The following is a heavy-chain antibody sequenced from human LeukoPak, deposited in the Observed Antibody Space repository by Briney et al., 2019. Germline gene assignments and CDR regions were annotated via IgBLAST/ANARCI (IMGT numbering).Heavy chain of an antibody. Sequence: PGGSLRLSCAASGFTFSSYAMHWIRQAPGKGLEYVSAISKNGDSTFHAISVKGRFTISRDNSKNTLYLQMGSLRPEDMAVYYCARMEYSDQFFQHWGQGSLVTVSS. V-gene: IGHV3-64*01. D-gene: IGHD4-17*01. CDR1: GFTFSSYA. J-gene: IGHJ1*01. CDR3: ARMEYSDQFFQH. CDR2: ISKNGDST.